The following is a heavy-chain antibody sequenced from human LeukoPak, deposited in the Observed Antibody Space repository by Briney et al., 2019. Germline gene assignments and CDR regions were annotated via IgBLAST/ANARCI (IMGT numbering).Heavy chain of an antibody. D-gene: IGHD5-18*01. CDR2: IYYSGST. Sequence: SETLSLTCTVSGGSISSYYWSWIRQPPGKGLEWVGYIYYSGSTNYNPSLKSRVTISVDTSKNQFSLKLSSVTAADTAVYYCARHRGYSYGYDYWGQGTLVTVSS. V-gene: IGHV4-59*08. CDR3: ARHRGYSYGYDY. J-gene: IGHJ4*02. CDR1: GGSISSYY.